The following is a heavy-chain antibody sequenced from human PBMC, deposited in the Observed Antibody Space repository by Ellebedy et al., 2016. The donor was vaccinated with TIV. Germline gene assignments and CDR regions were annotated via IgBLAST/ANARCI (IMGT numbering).Heavy chain of an antibody. J-gene: IGHJ2*01. CDR3: ARLPTTIFGVVVPGGAGWYFDV. CDR1: DDSISRSSYY. CDR2: IYYSGST. D-gene: IGHD3-3*01. V-gene: IGHV4-39*01. Sequence: MPSETLSLTCNVSDDSISRSSYYWGWIRQPPGKGLEWIGNIYYSGSTYYNPSLKSRATVSIDMSKKHFSLEMRSVTAADTAVDYCARLPTTIFGVVVPGGAGWYFDVWGRGTLVTVSS.